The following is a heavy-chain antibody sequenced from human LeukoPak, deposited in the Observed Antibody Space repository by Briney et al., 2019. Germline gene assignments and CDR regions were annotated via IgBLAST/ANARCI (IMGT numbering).Heavy chain of an antibody. CDR1: GGSFSGYY. CDR3: ARVPRPFRLGIAVAASAFDI. J-gene: IGHJ3*02. D-gene: IGHD6-19*01. Sequence: SETLSLTRAVYGGSFSGYYWSWIRQPPGKGLEWIGEINHSGSTNYNPSLKSRVTISVDTSKNQFSLKLSSVTAADTAVYYCARVPRPFRLGIAVAASAFDIWGQGTMVTVSS. V-gene: IGHV4-34*01. CDR2: INHSGST.